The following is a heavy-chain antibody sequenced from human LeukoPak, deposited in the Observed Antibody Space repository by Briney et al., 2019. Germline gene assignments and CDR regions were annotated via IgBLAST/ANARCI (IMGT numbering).Heavy chain of an antibody. Sequence: GGPLRLSCAASGFTFSSYEMNWVRQAPGKGLEWVSYISTSGITIYYADSVKGRFTISRDNAKDSLYLQMNSLRVEDTAVYYCARGPRAFDLWGQGTMVTVSS. V-gene: IGHV3-48*03. CDR1: GFTFSSYE. CDR2: ISTSGITI. CDR3: ARGPRAFDL. J-gene: IGHJ3*01.